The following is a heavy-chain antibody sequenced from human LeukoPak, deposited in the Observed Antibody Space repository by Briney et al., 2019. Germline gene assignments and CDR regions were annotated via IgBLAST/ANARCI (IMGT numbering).Heavy chain of an antibody. CDR1: GGCISSYY. V-gene: IGHV4-4*07. CDR2: IYTSGST. J-gene: IGHJ6*02. CDR3: ARAQGGYGTANYYYYGMDV. D-gene: IGHD5-12*01. Sequence: SETLSLTCTVSGGCISSYYWSWIRQPAGKGLEWIGRIYTSGSTDYNPSLKSRVTMSVDTSKNQFSLKLSSVTAADTAVYYCARAQGGYGTANYYYYGMDVWGQGTTVTVSS.